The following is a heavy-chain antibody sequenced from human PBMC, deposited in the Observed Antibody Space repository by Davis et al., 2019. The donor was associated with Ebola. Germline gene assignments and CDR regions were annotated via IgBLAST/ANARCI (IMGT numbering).Heavy chain of an antibody. V-gene: IGHV4-34*01. D-gene: IGHD2-15*01. CDR2: IYYSGST. CDR1: GGPFNGYY. CDR3: AREEGYCSGSSCYSGYFDY. Sequence: SETLSLTCAVSGGPFNGYYWSWIRQPPGKGLEWIGSIYYSGSTYYNPSLKSRVTISVDTSKNQFSLKLSSVTAADTAVYYCAREEGYCSGSSCYSGYFDYWGQGTLVTVSS. J-gene: IGHJ4*02.